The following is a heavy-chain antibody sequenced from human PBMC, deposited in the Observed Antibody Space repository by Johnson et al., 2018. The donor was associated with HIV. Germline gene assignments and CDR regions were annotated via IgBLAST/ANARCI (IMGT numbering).Heavy chain of an antibody. CDR2: ISSGGNTI. V-gene: IGHV3-11*04. Sequence: QVQLVESGGGLVKPGGSLRLFCAASGFTFSDYYMNWIRQTPGKGLEWVSYISSGGNTIYYADSVKGRFTISRDNSKNTLYLQMGSLRAEDTAVYYCARDFPSPLDAFDIWGQGTMVTVSS. J-gene: IGHJ3*02. CDR3: ARDFPSPLDAFDI. CDR1: GFTFSDYY.